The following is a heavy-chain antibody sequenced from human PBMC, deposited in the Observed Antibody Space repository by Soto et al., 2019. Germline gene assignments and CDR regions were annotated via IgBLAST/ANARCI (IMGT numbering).Heavy chain of an antibody. D-gene: IGHD3-3*01. V-gene: IGHV3-9*01. CDR3: TKVGGLYDFWSGPLHFDL. J-gene: IGHJ4*02. Sequence: EAQLVESGGGLVQPGRSLRLSCAGSGFIFDDFAIHWVRQAPGKGLEWVSGISWNSVSIGYADSVNGRFPISRDNAKNSLYLQMNSLRVEDTALYYCTKVGGLYDFWSGPLHFDLWGQGTLVTVSS. CDR2: ISWNSVSI. CDR1: GFIFDDFA.